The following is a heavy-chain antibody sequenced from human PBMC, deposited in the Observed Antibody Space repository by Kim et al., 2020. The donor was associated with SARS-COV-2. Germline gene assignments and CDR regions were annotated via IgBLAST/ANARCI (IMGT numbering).Heavy chain of an antibody. CDR3: ARDCTGDCSNWFAP. J-gene: IGHJ5*02. D-gene: IGHD2-21*01. Sequence: SETLSLTCTVSGGSITGYCWSWIWQPTGKGLEWIGRICSSGSTNCNPSFESRITMSVDTSKNQFSLKVNSVTAADTAVYYCARDCTGDCSNWFAPWGQGTLVTVSS. V-gene: IGHV4-4*07. CDR1: GGSITGYC. CDR2: ICSSGST.